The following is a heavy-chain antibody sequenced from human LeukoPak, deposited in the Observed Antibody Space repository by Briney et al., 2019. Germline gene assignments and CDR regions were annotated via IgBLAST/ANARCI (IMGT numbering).Heavy chain of an antibody. D-gene: IGHD4-17*01. CDR3: ARVGHDYGDYRPSYFDY. CDR1: GFTFSSYA. CDR2: ISGSGGST. V-gene: IGHV3-23*01. Sequence: PGGSLRLSCAASGFTFSSYAMSWVRQAPGKGLEWVSAISGSGGSTYYADSVKGRFTISRDNSKNTLYLQMNSLRAEDAAVYYCARVGHDYGDYRPSYFDYWGQGTLVTVSS. J-gene: IGHJ4*02.